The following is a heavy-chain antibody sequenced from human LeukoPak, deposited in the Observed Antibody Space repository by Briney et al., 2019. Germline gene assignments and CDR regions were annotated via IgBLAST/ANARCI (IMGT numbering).Heavy chain of an antibody. V-gene: IGHV3-30*02. D-gene: IGHD2-15*01. CDR2: IRYDGSNK. Sequence: GGSLRLSCAASELTFSNYNMNWVRQAPGRGLEWVACIRYDGSNKYYADSVKGRFTISRDSSKNTLFLQMNRLRPEDAAVYYCAKAPVTTCRGAFCYPFDYWGLGTLVTVSS. J-gene: IGHJ4*02. CDR1: ELTFSNYN. CDR3: AKAPVTTCRGAFCYPFDY.